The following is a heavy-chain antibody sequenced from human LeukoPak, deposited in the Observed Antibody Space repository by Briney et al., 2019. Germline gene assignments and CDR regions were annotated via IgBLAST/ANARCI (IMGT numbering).Heavy chain of an antibody. V-gene: IGHV4-59*08. CDR2: IYYSGST. CDR1: GGSISSYY. J-gene: IGHJ3*02. Sequence: SETLSLSCTVSGGSISSYYWSWIRQPPGKGLEWIGYIYYSGSTNYNPSLKSRVTISVDTSKNQFSLKLSSVTAADTAVYYCARSFWRHDASDIWGQGTMVTVSS. CDR3: ARSFWRHDASDI.